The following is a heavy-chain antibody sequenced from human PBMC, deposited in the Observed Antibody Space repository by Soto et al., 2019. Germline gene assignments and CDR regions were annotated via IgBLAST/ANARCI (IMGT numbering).Heavy chain of an antibody. CDR2: IYPGDSDT. CDR1: GYSFTSYW. D-gene: IGHD3-10*01. V-gene: IGHV5-51*01. CDR3: ARRMVRGVITQYNWFDP. Sequence: LGESLKISCKGSGYSFTSYWIGWVRQMPGKGLEWMGIIYPGDSDTRYSPSFQGQVTISADKSISTAYLQWSSLKASDTAMYYCARRMVRGVITQYNWFDPWGQGTLVTVSS. J-gene: IGHJ5*02.